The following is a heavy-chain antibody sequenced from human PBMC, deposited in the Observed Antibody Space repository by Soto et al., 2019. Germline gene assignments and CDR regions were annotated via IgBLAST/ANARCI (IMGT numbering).Heavy chain of an antibody. Sequence: ASVKVSCRASGYTFTGYYMHWVRQAPGQGLEWMGWINPNSGGTNYAQKFQGRATMTRATSIGTAYMELSRLRSDDTAVYYCASVVTAMANYSYYGMDVWGQGTTVTVSS. CDR1: GYTFTGYY. CDR3: ASVVTAMANYSYYGMDV. CDR2: INPNSGGT. J-gene: IGHJ6*02. D-gene: IGHD5-18*01. V-gene: IGHV1-2*02.